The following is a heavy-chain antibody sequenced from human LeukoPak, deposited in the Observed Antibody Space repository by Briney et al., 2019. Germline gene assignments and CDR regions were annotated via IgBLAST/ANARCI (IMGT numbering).Heavy chain of an antibody. J-gene: IGHJ4*02. CDR1: GGSISSYY. V-gene: IGHV4-59*01. CDR2: IYYSGST. Sequence: SETLSLTCTVSGGSISSYYWSWIRQPPGKGLEWVGYIYYSGSTNYNPSLKSRVTISVDTSKNQFSLKPSSVTAADTAVYYCARDPAPYGGIYYFDYWGQGTLVTVSS. D-gene: IGHD4-23*01. CDR3: ARDPAPYGGIYYFDY.